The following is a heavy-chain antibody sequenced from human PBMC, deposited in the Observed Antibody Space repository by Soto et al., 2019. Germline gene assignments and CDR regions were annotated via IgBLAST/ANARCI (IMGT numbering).Heavy chain of an antibody. CDR1: GLTFSDYY. Sequence: EVQVVESGGGLVQRGGSLRLSCAVSGLTFSDYYFDWVRQSPGKGLEWVGRSKNKANGYTMEYAASVKGRFTISRDDSKNSVFLQMSSLRTEDTAVYYCVIVGRTSWGHGTTVTVPS. CDR3: VIVGRTS. J-gene: IGHJ3*01. V-gene: IGHV3-72*01. CDR2: SKNKANGYTM. D-gene: IGHD3-3*01.